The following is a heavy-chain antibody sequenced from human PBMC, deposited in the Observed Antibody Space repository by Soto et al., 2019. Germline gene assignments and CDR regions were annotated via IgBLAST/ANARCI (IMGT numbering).Heavy chain of an antibody. J-gene: IGHJ4*02. D-gene: IGHD6-19*01. CDR3: ATGHYSGGGGYFDY. V-gene: IGHV3-48*03. CDR1: GFTFSSYE. Sequence: ESGGGLVQPGGSLRLSCAASGFTFSSYEMNWVRQAPGKGLEWVSYISSSGSTIYYADSVKGRFTISRDNAKNSLYLQMNSLGAEDTAVYYCATGHYSGGGGYFDYWGQETLVTVSS. CDR2: ISSSGSTI.